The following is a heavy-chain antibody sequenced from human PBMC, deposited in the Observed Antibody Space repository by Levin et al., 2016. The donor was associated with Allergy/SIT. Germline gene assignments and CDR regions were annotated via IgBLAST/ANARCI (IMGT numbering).Heavy chain of an antibody. Sequence: VRQMPGKGLEWMGIIYPGDSDTRYSPSFQGQVTISADKSISTAYLQWSSLKASDTAMYYCARPGHLPFGINDAFDIWGQGTMVTVSS. D-gene: IGHD1-1*01. J-gene: IGHJ3*02. V-gene: IGHV5-51*01. CDR2: IYPGDSDT. CDR3: ARPGHLPFGINDAFDI.